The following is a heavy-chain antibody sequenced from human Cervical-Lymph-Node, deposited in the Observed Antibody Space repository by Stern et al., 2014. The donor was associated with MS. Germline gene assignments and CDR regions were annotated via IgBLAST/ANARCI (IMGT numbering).Heavy chain of an antibody. CDR2: FVTLVSTP. CDR1: GGTFNSYV. Sequence: VQLVESGAEVKKHGASVKVSCKASGGTFNSYVISWVRQAPGQGLEWMGGFVTLVSTPHYAQKLQGRVTITADESRSTTYMELTSLRSDDTAVYYCARGGIGSSRLYYHFYGMDVWGQGTTVTVSS. V-gene: IGHV1-69*01. D-gene: IGHD6-6*01. J-gene: IGHJ6*02. CDR3: ARGGIGSSRLYYHFYGMDV.